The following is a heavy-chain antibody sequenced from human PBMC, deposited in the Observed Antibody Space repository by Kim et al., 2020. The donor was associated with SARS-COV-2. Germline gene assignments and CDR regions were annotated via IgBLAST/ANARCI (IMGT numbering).Heavy chain of an antibody. CDR1: GFTVSSNY. CDR2: IYSGGST. D-gene: IGHD5-12*01. CDR3: ARAPIGVAAFDI. J-gene: IGHJ3*02. V-gene: IGHV3-66*02. Sequence: GGSLRLSCAASGFTVSSNYMSWVRQAPGKGLEWVSVIYSGGSTYYADSVKGRFTISRDNSKNTLYLQMNSLRAEDTAVYYCARAPIGVAAFDIWGQGTMVTVSS.